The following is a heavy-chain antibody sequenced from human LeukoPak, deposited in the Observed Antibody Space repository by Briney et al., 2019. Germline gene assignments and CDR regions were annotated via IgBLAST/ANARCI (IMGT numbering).Heavy chain of an antibody. J-gene: IGHJ4*02. D-gene: IGHD3-3*01. Sequence: PGGSLRLSCAASGFTFSSYWMSWVRQAPRKGLEWVANIKQDGSEKYYVDSVKGRFTISRDNAKNSLYLQMNSLRAEDTAVYYCASHNYDFWSGYIYYFDNWGQGTLVTVSS. CDR1: GFTFSSYW. CDR2: IKQDGSEK. CDR3: ASHNYDFWSGYIYYFDN. V-gene: IGHV3-7*01.